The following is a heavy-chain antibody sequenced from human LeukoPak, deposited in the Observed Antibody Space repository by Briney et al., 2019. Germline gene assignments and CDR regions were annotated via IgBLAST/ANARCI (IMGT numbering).Heavy chain of an antibody. D-gene: IGHD3-9*01. J-gene: IGHJ4*02. CDR3: ASLSYYDIQVDY. CDR1: GGSFSGYY. CDR2: INHSGST. V-gene: IGHV4-34*01. Sequence: SETLSLTCAVYGGSFSGYYWSWIRQPPGKGLEWIGEINHSGSTNYNPSLKSRVTISVDTSKNQFSLKLSSVTAADTAVYYCASLSYYDIQVDYWGQGTLVTVSS.